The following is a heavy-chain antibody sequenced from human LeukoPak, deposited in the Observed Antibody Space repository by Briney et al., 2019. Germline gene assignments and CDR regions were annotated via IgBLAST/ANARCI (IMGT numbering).Heavy chain of an antibody. CDR1: GFTFRNSW. V-gene: IGHV3-7*01. CDR2: IKQDGSEK. J-gene: IGHJ4*02. D-gene: IGHD3-22*01. Sequence: GGSLRLSCAASGFTFRNSWMTWVRQAPGKGLEWVAHIKQDGSEKYYVDSVKGRFTISRDNAKNSLYLQMNSLRAEDTAAYYCVRDPFGYYEPYWGQGTLVTVSS. CDR3: VRDPFGYYEPY.